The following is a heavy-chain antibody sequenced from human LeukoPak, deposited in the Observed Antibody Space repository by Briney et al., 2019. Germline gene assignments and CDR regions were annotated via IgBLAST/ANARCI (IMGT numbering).Heavy chain of an antibody. CDR3: ARDSWDILTGYYSHYFDY. Sequence: YPGGSLRLSCAAAGFTFSGSAMHWVRLPPGKGLEWVAIMSYDGTDKHYADSVKGRFTISRDNSKNMVYLQMNSPRVEDTAIYYCARDSWDILTGYYSHYFDYWGQGTLVTVSS. V-gene: IGHV3-30*04. J-gene: IGHJ4*02. CDR1: GFTFSGSA. D-gene: IGHD3-9*01. CDR2: MSYDGTDK.